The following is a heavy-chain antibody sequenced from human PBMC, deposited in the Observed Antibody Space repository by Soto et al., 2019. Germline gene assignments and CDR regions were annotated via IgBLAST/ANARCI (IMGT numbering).Heavy chain of an antibody. CDR3: ARAPYGDYGFDY. Sequence: SETLSLTCTVSGGSISSYYWSWIRQPPGKGLEWIGYIYYSGSTNYNPSPKSRVTISVDTSKNQFSLKLSSVTAADTAVYYCARAPYGDYGFDYWGQGTLVTVSS. D-gene: IGHD4-17*01. V-gene: IGHV4-59*01. J-gene: IGHJ4*02. CDR2: IYYSGST. CDR1: GGSISSYY.